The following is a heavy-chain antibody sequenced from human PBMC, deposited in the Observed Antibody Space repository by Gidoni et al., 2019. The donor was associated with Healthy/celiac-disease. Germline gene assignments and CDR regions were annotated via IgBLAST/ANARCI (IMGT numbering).Heavy chain of an antibody. CDR2: ISSSSSYV. Sequence: EVQLVESGGGMVKPGGSLRPHRAASGFTCSSSSMKWVRQAPGKWLEWVSSISSSSSYVYYADSVKGRFTISRNNAKNSLYLQMSSLRAEDTAVYYCARDGPFNTPRIDWGQGTLVTVSS. V-gene: IGHV3-21*01. J-gene: IGHJ4*02. D-gene: IGHD2-2*02. CDR1: GFTCSSSS. CDR3: ARDGPFNTPRID.